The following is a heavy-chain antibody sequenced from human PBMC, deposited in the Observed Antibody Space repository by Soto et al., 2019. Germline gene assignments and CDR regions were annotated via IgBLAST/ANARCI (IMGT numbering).Heavy chain of an antibody. Sequence: SETLSLTCTVSGGSISSYYWSWIRQPPGKGLEWIGYIYYSGSTNYNPSLKSRVTISVDTSKNQFSLKLSSVTAADTAVYYCARLTGDGDFNYWGQGTLVTVSS. V-gene: IGHV4-59*12. CDR1: GGSISSYY. D-gene: IGHD3-9*01. CDR3: ARLTGDGDFNY. CDR2: IYYSGST. J-gene: IGHJ4*02.